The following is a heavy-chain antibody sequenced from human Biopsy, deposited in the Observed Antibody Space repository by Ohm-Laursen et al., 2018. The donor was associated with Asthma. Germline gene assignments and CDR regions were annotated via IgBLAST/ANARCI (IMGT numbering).Heavy chain of an antibody. Sequence: SVKVSCKAPGGTFSNFAISWVRQAPGQGLEWLGGITTVFGTTNYAQKFQGRVTITADESTSTAYMELTSLRSEDTAIYYCARCQVGYSSGWSLLLKKIYYSGMDVWGQGTAVTVSS. CDR3: ARCQVGYSSGWSLLLKKIYYSGMDV. V-gene: IGHV1-69*13. CDR2: ITTVFGTT. J-gene: IGHJ6*02. CDR1: GGTFSNFA. D-gene: IGHD6-19*01.